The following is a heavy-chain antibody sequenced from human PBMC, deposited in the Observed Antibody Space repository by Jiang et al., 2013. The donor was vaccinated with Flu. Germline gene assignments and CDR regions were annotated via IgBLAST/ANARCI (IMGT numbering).Heavy chain of an antibody. Sequence: ASGFTFSSYSMQWVRQXPGKGLEYMASISSNGGSTYHADSVKGRFTISRDNSKNTLYLQMGGVRAEDMAVYYCARAIDVAAAGTIYFQHWGQGTLVTVSS. CDR3: ARAIDVAAAGTIYFQH. CDR1: GFTFSSYS. J-gene: IGHJ1*01. D-gene: IGHD6-13*01. CDR2: ISSNGGST. V-gene: IGHV3-64*02.